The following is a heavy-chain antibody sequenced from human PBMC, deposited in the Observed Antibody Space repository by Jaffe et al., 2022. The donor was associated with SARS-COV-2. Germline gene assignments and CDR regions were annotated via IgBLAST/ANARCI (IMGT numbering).Heavy chain of an antibody. V-gene: IGHV3-30*03. Sequence: QEQLVESGGGVVQPGRSLRLSCAASGFTFSGWNMQWVRQGPGKRLEWITFISYDGTSIFYADSVKGRFTVSRDNSKDTLFLQMNSLRADDTAVYYCVRDIGGWFGFDPWGQGTLVTVSS. CDR3: VRDIGGWFGFDP. CDR1: GFTFSGWN. D-gene: IGHD3-10*01. CDR2: ISYDGTSI. J-gene: IGHJ5*02.